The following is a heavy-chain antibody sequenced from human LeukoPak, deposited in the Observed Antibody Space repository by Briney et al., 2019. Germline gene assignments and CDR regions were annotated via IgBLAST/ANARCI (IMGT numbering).Heavy chain of an antibody. D-gene: IGHD3-3*01. Sequence: ASVKVSCKASGYTFTSYGISWVRQAPGQGLEWVGWISAYNGNTNYAQKLQGRVTMTTDTSTSTAYMELRSLRSDDTAVYYCARDRVFGVVIIRAGYYYYGMDVWGQGTTVTVSS. J-gene: IGHJ6*02. CDR3: ARDRVFGVVIIRAGYYYYGMDV. V-gene: IGHV1-18*01. CDR1: GYTFTSYG. CDR2: ISAYNGNT.